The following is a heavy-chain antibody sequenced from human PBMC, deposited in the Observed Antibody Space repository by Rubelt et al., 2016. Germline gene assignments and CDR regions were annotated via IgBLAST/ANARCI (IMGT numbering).Heavy chain of an antibody. Sequence: QVQLQQWGAGLLKPSETLSLTCAVYGGSFSGYYWGWIRQPPGKGLEWIGSIYHSGSTYYNPSLKSRVTIAVDTSKNQFSLKLSSVTAADTAVYYCARDHSSGWYLEGFFDYWGQGTLVTVSS. V-gene: IGHV4-34*01. D-gene: IGHD6-19*01. CDR2: IYHSGST. CDR3: ARDHSSGWYLEGFFDY. J-gene: IGHJ4*02. CDR1: GGSFSGYY.